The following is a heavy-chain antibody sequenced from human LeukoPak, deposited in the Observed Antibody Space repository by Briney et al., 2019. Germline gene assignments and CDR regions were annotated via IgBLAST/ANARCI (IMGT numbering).Heavy chain of an antibody. V-gene: IGHV3-30*18. CDR2: ISYDGSNK. CDR1: GFTFSSYG. D-gene: IGHD3-16*01. J-gene: IGHJ6*03. Sequence: GGSLRLSCAASGFTFSSYGMHWVRQAPGKGLEWVAVISYDGSNKYYADSVKGRFTISRDNSKNTLYLQMNSLRAEDTAVYYCAKDFTGGSHYHSYYMDVWVKGPTATVSS. CDR3: AKDFTGGSHYHSYYMDV.